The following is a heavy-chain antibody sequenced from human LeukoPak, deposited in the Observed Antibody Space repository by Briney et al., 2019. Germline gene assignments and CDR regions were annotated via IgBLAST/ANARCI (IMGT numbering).Heavy chain of an antibody. J-gene: IGHJ5*02. CDR3: ATRGSGSPFDP. V-gene: IGHV4-59*01. Sequence: PSETLSLTCTVSGASISGYYWGWIRQPPGKGLEWIGYIYYSGSTNYNPSLKSRVTISLDRSKNQFSLKLSSVTAADTAVYYCATRGSGSPFDPWGQGTLVTVSS. D-gene: IGHD3-10*01. CDR1: GASISGYY. CDR2: IYYSGST.